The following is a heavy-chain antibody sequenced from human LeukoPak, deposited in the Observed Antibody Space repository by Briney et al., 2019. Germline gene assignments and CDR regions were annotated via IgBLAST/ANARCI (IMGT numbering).Heavy chain of an antibody. J-gene: IGHJ4*02. CDR2: LGTAGDT. V-gene: IGHV3-13*01. CDR1: GFTLTNYA. CDR3: ARQSTPHGNFDY. Sequence: PGGSLRLSCAASGFTLTNYAMHWVRHPAGEGLEWVSALGTAGDTFYPGSVKGRFTISRDNAKKSLFLQMNSLRVEDTAIYYCARQSTPHGNFDYWSQGTLVTVSS. D-gene: IGHD5-24*01.